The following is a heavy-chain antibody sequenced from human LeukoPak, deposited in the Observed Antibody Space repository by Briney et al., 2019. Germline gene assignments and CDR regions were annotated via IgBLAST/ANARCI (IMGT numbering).Heavy chain of an antibody. CDR1: GFTFSSYS. J-gene: IGHJ2*01. Sequence: GGSLRLSCAASGFTFSSYSMNWARQAPGKGLEWVSSISSNTSYRYYADSVKGRFTISRDNAKNSLYLQMNSLRAEDTAVYYCARGGDAGRYWYFDLWGRGTLVTVSS. D-gene: IGHD7-27*01. CDR3: ARGGDAGRYWYFDL. V-gene: IGHV3-21*01. CDR2: ISSNTSYR.